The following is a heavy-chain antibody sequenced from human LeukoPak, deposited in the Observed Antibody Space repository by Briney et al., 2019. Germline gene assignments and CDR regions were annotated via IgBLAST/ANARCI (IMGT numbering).Heavy chain of an antibody. CDR2: IKQDGSEK. D-gene: IGHD6-19*01. CDR3: AKDLAGGSDY. CDR1: GFTFSSYW. Sequence: GGSLRLSCAASGFTFSSYWMSWVRQAPGKGLEWVANIKQDGSEKYYVDSVKGRFTISRDNAKNSLYLQMNSLRAEDTALYHCAKDLAGGSDYWGQGTLVTVSS. V-gene: IGHV3-7*03. J-gene: IGHJ4*02.